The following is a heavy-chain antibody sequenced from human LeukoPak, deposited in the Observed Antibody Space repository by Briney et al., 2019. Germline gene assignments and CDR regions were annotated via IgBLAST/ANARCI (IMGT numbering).Heavy chain of an antibody. CDR3: ASLTTGVTRGY. V-gene: IGHV3-21*01. D-gene: IGHD4-23*01. Sequence: PGGSLRLSCAASGFTFSSYSMNWVRQAPGKGLEWVSSISSSSSYIYYADSVKGRFTISRDNAKNSLYLQMNSLRAEDTAVYYCASLTTGVTRGYWGQGTLVTVSS. J-gene: IGHJ4*02. CDR1: GFTFSSYS. CDR2: ISSSSSYI.